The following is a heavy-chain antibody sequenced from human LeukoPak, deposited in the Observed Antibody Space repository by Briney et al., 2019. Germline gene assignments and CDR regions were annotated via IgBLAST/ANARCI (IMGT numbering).Heavy chain of an antibody. D-gene: IGHD5-24*01. Sequence: GGSLRLSCAVSGFGVHTFAMSWVRQTLGKGLEWLASITKYDGRLYYADSARGRFTISRDTSQNELYLQMNSLRVDDSAIYYCAKDHSADGWPTFEYWGRGTLVTVSS. CDR3: AKDHSADGWPTFEY. CDR1: GFGVHTFA. J-gene: IGHJ4*02. V-gene: IGHV3-23*01. CDR2: ITKYDGRL.